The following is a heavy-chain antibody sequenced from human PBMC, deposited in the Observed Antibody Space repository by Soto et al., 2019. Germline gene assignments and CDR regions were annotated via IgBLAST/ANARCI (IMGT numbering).Heavy chain of an antibody. CDR3: AKGPEDASYYYYGMDV. V-gene: IGHV3-23*01. Sequence: EVQLLESGGGLVQPGGSLRLSCAASGFTFSSYAMSWVRQAPGKGLEWVSAISGSGGSTYYADSVKGRFTISSDNSKNTLYLQMNSLRAEDTAVYYCAKGPEDASYYYYGMDVWGQGTTVTVSS. J-gene: IGHJ6*02. CDR1: GFTFSSYA. CDR2: ISGSGGST.